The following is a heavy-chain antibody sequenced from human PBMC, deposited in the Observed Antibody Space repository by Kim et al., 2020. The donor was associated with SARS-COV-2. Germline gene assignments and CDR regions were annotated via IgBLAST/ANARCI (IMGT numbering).Heavy chain of an antibody. CDR1: GFTFSSYS. D-gene: IGHD6-19*01. J-gene: IGHJ4*02. V-gene: IGHV3-21*01. Sequence: GGSLRLSCAASGFTFSSYSMNWVRQAPGKGLEWVSSISSSSSYIYYADSVKGRFTISRDNAKNSLYLQMNSLRAEDTAAYYCARVLAGMWFFDYWGQGTLVTVSS. CDR2: ISSSSSYI. CDR3: ARVLAGMWFFDY.